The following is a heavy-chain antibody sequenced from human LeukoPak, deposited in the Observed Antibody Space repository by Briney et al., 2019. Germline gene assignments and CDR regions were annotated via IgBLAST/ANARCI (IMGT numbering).Heavy chain of an antibody. Sequence: SQTLSLTCAISGDSVSGNITAWNWIRQSPSRGLEWLGSTYYRSKWYNDYALSVKSRITISPDTSKNQFSLQLNSMTPEDTAVYYCARGWGFDFWGQGTLVTVSS. D-gene: IGHD7-27*01. V-gene: IGHV6-1*01. CDR2: TYYRSKWYN. CDR3: ARGWGFDF. J-gene: IGHJ4*02. CDR1: GDSVSGNITA.